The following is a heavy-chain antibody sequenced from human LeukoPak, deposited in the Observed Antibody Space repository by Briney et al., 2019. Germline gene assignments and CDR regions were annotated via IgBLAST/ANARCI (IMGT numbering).Heavy chain of an antibody. V-gene: IGHV4-59*01. J-gene: IGHJ4*02. CDR1: GGSISSYY. D-gene: IGHD1-26*01. CDR2: VFYSGST. CDR3: AREGAGAHYFDY. Sequence: SETLSLTCTVSGGSISSYYWSWIRQPPGKGLEWIGYVFYSGSTNYNPSLKSRVTVSVDTSKNQFSLKLSSLTAADTAVYYCAREGAGAHYFDYWGQGTLVTVS.